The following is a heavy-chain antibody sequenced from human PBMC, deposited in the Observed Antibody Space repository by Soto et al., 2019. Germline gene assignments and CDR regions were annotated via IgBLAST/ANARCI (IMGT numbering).Heavy chain of an antibody. Sequence: PGGSLRLSCAASGFTFSSYSMNWVRQAPGKGLEWVSSISSGSSYIYYADSVKGRFTISRDNAKNSLYLQMNSLRAEDTAAYYCARDYYDSSGYVSSSAPTDYWGQGTLVTVSS. D-gene: IGHD3-22*01. J-gene: IGHJ4*02. CDR3: ARDYYDSSGYVSSSAPTDY. CDR2: ISSGSSYI. CDR1: GFTFSSYS. V-gene: IGHV3-21*01.